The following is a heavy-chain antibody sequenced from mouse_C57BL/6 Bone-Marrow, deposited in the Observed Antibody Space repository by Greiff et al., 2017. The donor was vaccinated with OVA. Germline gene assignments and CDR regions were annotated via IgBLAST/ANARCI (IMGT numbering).Heavy chain of an antibody. J-gene: IGHJ4*01. CDR3: ARDRYGSSYDAMDY. CDR1: GFTFSSYA. V-gene: IGHV5-4*01. CDR2: ISDGGSYT. Sequence: DVKLVESGGGLVKPGGSLKLSCAASGFTFSSYAMSWVRQTPEKRLEWVATISDGGSYTYYPDNVKGRFTISRDNAKNNLYLQMSHLKSEDTAMYYCARDRYGSSYDAMDYWGQGTSVTVSS. D-gene: IGHD1-1*01.